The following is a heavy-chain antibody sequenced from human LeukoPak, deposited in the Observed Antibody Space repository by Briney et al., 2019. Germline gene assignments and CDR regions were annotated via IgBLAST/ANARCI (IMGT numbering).Heavy chain of an antibody. CDR1: GFTFNYFA. J-gene: IGHJ6*03. CDR3: AKVWEYCSSTSCYLYYYYMDV. Sequence: GGSLRLSCAGSGFTFNYFAIHWVRQAPGKGLEWVAVTSFDGTNKYYADSVRGRFTISRDNSKNTLYLQMNSLRAEDTAVYYCAKVWEYCSSTSCYLYYYYMDVWGNGTTVTVSS. CDR2: TSFDGTNK. V-gene: IGHV3-30-3*01. D-gene: IGHD2-2*01.